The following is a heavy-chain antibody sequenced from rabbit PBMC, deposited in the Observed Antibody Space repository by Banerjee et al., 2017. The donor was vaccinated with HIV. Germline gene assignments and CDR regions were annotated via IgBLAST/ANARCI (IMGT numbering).Heavy chain of an antibody. Sequence: GGSLKLSCKASRFDFSTYSMSWVRQAPGKGLEWIGYIVPIFGVTYYANWVNGRFTISSHNAQNTLYLQLDSLTAADTATYFCARDLAGVIGWNFNLWGPGTLVTVS. D-gene: IGHD4-1*01. CDR3: ARDLAGVIGWNFNL. CDR1: RFDFSTYS. V-gene: IGHV1S7*01. J-gene: IGHJ4*01. CDR2: IVPIFGVT.